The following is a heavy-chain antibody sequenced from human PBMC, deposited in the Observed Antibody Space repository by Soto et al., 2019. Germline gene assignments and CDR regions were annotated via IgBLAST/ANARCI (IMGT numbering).Heavy chain of an antibody. J-gene: IGHJ6*02. V-gene: IGHV1-69*01. CDR2: IMRMYGIG. CDR3: ARSFRTQYFHAMDV. CDR1: GGTFSSYA. Sequence: QVQLVQSGAEVKKPGSSVKVSCKASGGTFSSYAFSWVRQAPGQGLEWMGGIMRMYGIGNYAEKFQGRVTITADESTSTAYMEMSSLRSEDTAIYYCARSFRTQYFHAMDVWGQGTTVTVS.